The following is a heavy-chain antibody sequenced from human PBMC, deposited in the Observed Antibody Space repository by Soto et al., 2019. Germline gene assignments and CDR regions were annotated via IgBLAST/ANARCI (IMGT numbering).Heavy chain of an antibody. CDR2: INPNSGGT. V-gene: IGHV1-2*04. CDR1: GYTFNKYP. Sequence: GASVKVSCKTSGYTFNKYPIHWVRQAPGQGLEWMGWINPNSGGTNYAQKFQGWVTMTRDTSISTAYMELSRLRSDDTAVYYCARVATNSYSSEPYGMDVWGQGTTVTVSS. CDR3: ARVATNSYSSEPYGMDV. J-gene: IGHJ6*02. D-gene: IGHD6-25*01.